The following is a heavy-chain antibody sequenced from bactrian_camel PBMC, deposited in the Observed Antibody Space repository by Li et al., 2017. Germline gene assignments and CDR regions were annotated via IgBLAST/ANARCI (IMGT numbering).Heavy chain of an antibody. CDR2: IDGDGPA. J-gene: IGHJ4*01. CDR3: AADLRLKKGFTASMSSFAYKY. Sequence: HVQLVESGGGSVQTGESLRLSCVASGYTDRTYAKAWFRQAPGKEREGIAVIDGDGPAIYAAFVKGRFTISKDNNKNTLYLQMDNLQPEDTGMYYCAADLRLKKGFTASMSSFAYKYWGQGTQVTVS. D-gene: IGHD4*01. V-gene: IGHV3S53*01. CDR1: GYTDRTYA.